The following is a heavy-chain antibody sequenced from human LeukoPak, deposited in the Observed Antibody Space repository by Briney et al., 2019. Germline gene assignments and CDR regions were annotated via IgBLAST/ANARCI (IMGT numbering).Heavy chain of an antibody. CDR1: GYSISSGYY. CDR2: IYHSGST. CDR3: ARSEWFPPAPFDY. V-gene: IGHV4-38-2*02. Sequence: SETLSLTCTVSGYSISSGYYWGWIRQPPGKGLEWIGSIYHSGSTYYNPSLKSRVTISVDTSKNQFSLKLSSVTAADTAVYYCARSEWFPPAPFDYWGQGTLVTVSS. D-gene: IGHD3-3*01. J-gene: IGHJ4*02.